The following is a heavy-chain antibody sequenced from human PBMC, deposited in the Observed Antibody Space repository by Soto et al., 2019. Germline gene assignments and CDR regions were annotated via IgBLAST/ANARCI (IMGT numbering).Heavy chain of an antibody. CDR1: GGSISSYS. CDR2: IYHSGSI. V-gene: IGHV4-59*12. J-gene: IGHJ5*02. D-gene: IGHD2-21*01. Sequence: SETLSPTCTVSGGSISSYSWSWIRQPPGKGLEGIGYIYHSGSIYYNPSLKSRVTISVDRSKNQFSLKLRSVTAADTAVYYCATLPPRIVVSLLPIPSWGQGILVTVSS. CDR3: ATLPPRIVVSLLPIPS.